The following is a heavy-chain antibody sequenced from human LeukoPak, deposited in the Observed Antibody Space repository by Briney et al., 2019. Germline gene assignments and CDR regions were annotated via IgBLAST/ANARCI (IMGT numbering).Heavy chain of an antibody. V-gene: IGHV6-1*01. CDR2: TYYRSTWNN. Sequence: SQTLSLTCAISGDSVSSNSAAWNWVRQSPLRGLEWLGRTYYRSTWNNDYSVSVKSRLIITPDTSKNQFSLHLNSVTPEDTAVYYCARGDIVVVPGVWGQGTTVTVSS. CDR1: GDSVSSNSAA. CDR3: ARGDIVVVPGV. D-gene: IGHD2-2*01. J-gene: IGHJ6*02.